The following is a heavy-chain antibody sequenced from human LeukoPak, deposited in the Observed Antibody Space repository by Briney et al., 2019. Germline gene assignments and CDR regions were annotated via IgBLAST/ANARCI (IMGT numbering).Heavy chain of an antibody. Sequence: GESLKISCQGSGYSFTTYWIGWVRQMPGKGLEWMGVIYPGDSDTRYSPSFQGQVTISADKPISTAYLQWSSLKASDTAMYYCARRGLGYYFDYWGQGSLVTDSS. J-gene: IGHJ4*02. CDR1: GYSFTTYW. CDR2: IYPGDSDT. D-gene: IGHD3/OR15-3a*01. V-gene: IGHV5-51*04. CDR3: ARRGLGYYFDY.